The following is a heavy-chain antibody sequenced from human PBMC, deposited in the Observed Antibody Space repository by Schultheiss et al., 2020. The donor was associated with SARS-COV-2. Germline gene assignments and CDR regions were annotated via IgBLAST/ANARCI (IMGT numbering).Heavy chain of an antibody. CDR3: ARDLAVAATDY. CDR2: IYTSGST. D-gene: IGHD6-19*01. V-gene: IGHV4-4*07. J-gene: IGHJ4*02. Sequence: SQTLSLTCTVSGGSISSYYWSWIRQPAGKGLEWIGRIYTSGSTNYNPSLKSRVAMSVDTSKNQFSLKLSSVTAADTAVYYCARDLAVAATDYWGQGTLVTVSS. CDR1: GGSISSYY.